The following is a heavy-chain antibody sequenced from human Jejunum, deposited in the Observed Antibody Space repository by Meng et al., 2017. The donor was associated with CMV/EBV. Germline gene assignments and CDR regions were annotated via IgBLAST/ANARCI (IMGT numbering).Heavy chain of an antibody. Sequence: QVQLVQSGAEVKKPGASVKVSCKTSGYTFTTYGISWVRQAPGRGLEWVGWSSTSNGNTHYAQKVQDRVTMTTDTSTSTAYMELRSLTSDDTAVYYCVRDFWSDFYAYWGQGTLVTVSS. CDR2: SSTSNGNT. CDR3: VRDFWSDFYAY. D-gene: IGHD3-3*01. CDR1: GYTFTTYG. V-gene: IGHV1-18*01. J-gene: IGHJ4*02.